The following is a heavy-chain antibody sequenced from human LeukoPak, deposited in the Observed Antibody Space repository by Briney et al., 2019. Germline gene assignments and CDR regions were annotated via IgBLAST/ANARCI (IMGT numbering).Heavy chain of an antibody. Sequence: KAGGSLRLSCAASGFTFSDYYMSWIRQAPGKGLEWVSYISRSSNIIYYADSVKGRFTISRDNAKNSLYLQMTSLRVEDTAEYYCAKTFYSGSGSELPHHWGQGTLVTVSS. D-gene: IGHD3-10*01. J-gene: IGHJ1*01. CDR3: AKTFYSGSGSELPHH. V-gene: IGHV3-11*01. CDR2: ISRSSNII. CDR1: GFTFSDYY.